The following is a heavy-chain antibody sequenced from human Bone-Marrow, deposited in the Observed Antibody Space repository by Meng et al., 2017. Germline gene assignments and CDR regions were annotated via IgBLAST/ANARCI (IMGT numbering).Heavy chain of an antibody. Sequence: GESLKISCAASGFTFSNAWMTWVRQAPGKGLEWIGRMKSNVDGGTDDYAAAVKGRFFISRDDTKNTFYLQMNGLKTEDTAVYYCSDNVDYWGHGTLVTVSS. V-gene: IGHV3-15*01. CDR1: GFTFSNAW. D-gene: IGHD1-1*01. CDR2: MKSNVDGGTD. CDR3: SDNVDY. J-gene: IGHJ4*03.